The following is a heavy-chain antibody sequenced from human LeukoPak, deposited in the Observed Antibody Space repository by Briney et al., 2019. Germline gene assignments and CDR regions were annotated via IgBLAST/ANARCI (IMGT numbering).Heavy chain of an antibody. CDR3: AKDIDWLAFED. D-gene: IGHD6-19*01. Sequence: GGSLRLSCAASGFTFNIHGMNWVRQAPGKGPEWVSGIGPSGDKTYYADSVKGRFTISRDNSENTVYLQMNSLRVEDAAVYYCAKDIDWLAFEDWGQGTLVTVSS. V-gene: IGHV3-23*01. J-gene: IGHJ4*02. CDR1: GFTFNIHG. CDR2: IGPSGDKT.